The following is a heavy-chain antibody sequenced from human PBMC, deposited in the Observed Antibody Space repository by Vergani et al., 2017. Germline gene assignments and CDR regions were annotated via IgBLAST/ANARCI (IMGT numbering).Heavy chain of an antibody. Sequence: VQLVESGGGLVQPGRSLRLSCAASGFTFSDYYMSWIRQAPGKGLEWVSYISSSGSTIYYADSVKGRFTISRDNAKNSLYLQMNSLRAEDTAVYYCARDPPKWVNGDYYYGMDVWGQGTTVTVSS. CDR3: ARDPPKWVNGDYYYGMDV. J-gene: IGHJ6*02. D-gene: IGHD2-21*01. CDR2: ISSSGSTI. V-gene: IGHV3-11*01. CDR1: GFTFSDYY.